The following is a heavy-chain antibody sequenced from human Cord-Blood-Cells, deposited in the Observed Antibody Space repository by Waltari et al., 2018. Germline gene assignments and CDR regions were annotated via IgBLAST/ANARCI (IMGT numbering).Heavy chain of an antibody. J-gene: IGHJ3*02. D-gene: IGHD2-2*01. V-gene: IGHV1-69*12. CDR2: IIPIFGTA. Sequence: QVQLVQSGAEVKKPGSSVKVSCTASGGTFSSYAISWVRQPPAQGLEWMGGIIPIFGTANYAQKFQGRVTITADESTSTAYMELSSLRSEDTAVYYCARGGYCSSTSCYDAFDIWGQGTMVTVSS. CDR3: ARGGYCSSTSCYDAFDI. CDR1: GGTFSSYA.